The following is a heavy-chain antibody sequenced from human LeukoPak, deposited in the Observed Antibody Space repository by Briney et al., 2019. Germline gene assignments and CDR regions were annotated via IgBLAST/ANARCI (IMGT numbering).Heavy chain of an antibody. D-gene: IGHD2-21*02. CDR1: GGSINGNY. CDR2: IYDDGTT. Sequence: SETLSLTCSVSGGSINGNYWTWIRQPPGKGLEWIGYIYDDGTTNYNPSLESRLTMSIDRSASHFSLTLRSATAADTAVYYCARVFRGAVTANWFDLWGQGTLVSVSS. V-gene: IGHV4-59*01. J-gene: IGHJ5*02. CDR3: ARVFRGAVTANWFDL.